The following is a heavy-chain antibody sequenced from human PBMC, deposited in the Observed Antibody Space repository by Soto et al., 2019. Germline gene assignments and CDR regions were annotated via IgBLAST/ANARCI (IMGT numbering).Heavy chain of an antibody. CDR3: ARDSFRSALRSRNYYGMDV. D-gene: IGHD3-16*02. CDR1: GGTFSSYA. CDR2: IIPIFGTA. Sequence: QVQLVQSGAEVKKPGSSVKVSCKASGGTFSSYAISWVRQAPGQGLEWMGGIIPIFGTANYGQKFQGRVRITADECTSTAYMDLSSLRSEDTAVYYCARDSFRSALRSRNYYGMDVWGQGTTVTVSS. V-gene: IGHV1-69*01. J-gene: IGHJ6*02.